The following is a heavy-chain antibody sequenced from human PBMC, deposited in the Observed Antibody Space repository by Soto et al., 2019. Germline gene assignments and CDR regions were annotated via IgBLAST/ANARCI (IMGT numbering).Heavy chain of an antibody. D-gene: IGHD1-26*01. J-gene: IGHJ4*02. CDR3: ARDLWGIWEACDY. CDR2: IYDSGNT. Sequence: QVHLQESGPGLVKPSQTLSLTCTVSGGSISSGDYYWSWIRQPPGKGLEWIGYIYDSGNTYYTPSLKSRVTMSVDTSKNQFSLKLSSVTAADTAVYYCARDLWGIWEACDYWGQGTLVTVSS. V-gene: IGHV4-30-4*01. CDR1: GGSISSGDYY.